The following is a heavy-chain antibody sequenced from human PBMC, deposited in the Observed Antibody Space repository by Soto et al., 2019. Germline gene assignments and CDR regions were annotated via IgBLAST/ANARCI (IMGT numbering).Heavy chain of an antibody. CDR1: GFTFSSYA. J-gene: IGHJ6*03. CDR2: ISGSGGST. V-gene: IGHV3-23*01. D-gene: IGHD3-10*01. CDR3: AKAKAMVRGVDYMDV. Sequence: GGSLRLSCAASGFTFSSYAMSWVRQAPGKGLEWVSAISGSGGSTYYADSVKGRFTISRDNSKNTLYLQMNSLRAEAKAVYYCAKAKAMVRGVDYMDVWGKGTTVTVSS.